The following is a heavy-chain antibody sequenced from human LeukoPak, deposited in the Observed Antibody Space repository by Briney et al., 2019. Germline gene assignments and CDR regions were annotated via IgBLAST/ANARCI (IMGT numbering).Heavy chain of an antibody. D-gene: IGHD3-10*01. CDR2: ISWNSGSI. CDR3: AIAYGSAAQYYFDY. Sequence: GGSLRLSCAASGFTFDDYAMHWVRHAPGKGLEWVSGISWNSGSIGYADSVKGRFTISRDNAKNSLYLQMNSLRAEDMALYYCAIAYGSAAQYYFDYWGQGTLVTVSS. V-gene: IGHV3-9*03. CDR1: GFTFDDYA. J-gene: IGHJ4*02.